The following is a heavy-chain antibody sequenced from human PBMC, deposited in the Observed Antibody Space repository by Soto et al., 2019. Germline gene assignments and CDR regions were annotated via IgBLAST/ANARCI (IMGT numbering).Heavy chain of an antibody. CDR2: IKQDGSEK. D-gene: IGHD3-3*01. CDR1: GFTFSSYW. V-gene: IGHV3-7*01. CDR3: AREQLRFLEWFSQMDV. J-gene: IGHJ6*02. Sequence: GGSLRLSCAASGFTFSSYWMSWVRQAPGKGLEWVANIKQDGSEKYYVDSVKGRFTISRDNAKNSLYLQMNSLRAEDTAVYYCAREQLRFLEWFSQMDVWGQGTTVTVSS.